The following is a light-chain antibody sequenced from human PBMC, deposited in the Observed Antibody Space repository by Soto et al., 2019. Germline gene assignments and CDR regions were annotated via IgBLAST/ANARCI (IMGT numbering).Light chain of an antibody. J-gene: IGKJ4*01. V-gene: IGKV3-20*01. CDR1: QTVRNNY. CDR3: QQYGDSPLT. Sequence: DIVMTQSPGTLSLSPGERATLSCRASQTVRNNYLAWYQQKPGQAPRFLIYGASSRATGIPDRFSGSGSGTDFTLTISRLEPEDFAVYHCQQYGDSPLTFGGGTKVDIK. CDR2: GAS.